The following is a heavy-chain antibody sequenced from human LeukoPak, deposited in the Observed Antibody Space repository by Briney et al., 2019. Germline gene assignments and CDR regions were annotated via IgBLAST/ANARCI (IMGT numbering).Heavy chain of an antibody. CDR1: GFTFSSYG. Sequence: PGGSLRLSCAASGFTFSSYGMHWVRQAPGKGLEWVAVIWHDGSNKYYADSVKGRFTISRDSSKNTLYLQMNSLRAEDTAVYYCARARSISYAFHYWGQGTLVTVSS. V-gene: IGHV3-33*01. CDR2: IWHDGSNK. D-gene: IGHD2-2*01. J-gene: IGHJ4*02. CDR3: ARARSISYAFHY.